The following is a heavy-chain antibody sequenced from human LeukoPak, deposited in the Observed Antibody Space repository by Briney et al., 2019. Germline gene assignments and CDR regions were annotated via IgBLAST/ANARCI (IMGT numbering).Heavy chain of an antibody. D-gene: IGHD2-15*01. Sequence: GVSLRLSCAASGFNFIVYRMNWVRQAPGKGREWLSYFSRSSTTIYYADSVKGLFTVSRDNAKNSLYLQMNSLRDEDTAVYYCATVHCSGGSCYDGSYYGMDVWGQGTTVTVSS. CDR3: ATVHCSGGSCYDGSYYGMDV. CDR1: GFNFIVYR. J-gene: IGHJ6*02. V-gene: IGHV3-48*02. CDR2: FSRSSTTI.